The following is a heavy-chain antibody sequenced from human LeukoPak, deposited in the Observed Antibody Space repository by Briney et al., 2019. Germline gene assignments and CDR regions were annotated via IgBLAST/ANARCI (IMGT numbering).Heavy chain of an antibody. J-gene: IGHJ4*02. CDR2: INHSGST. Sequence: SETLSLTCAVYGGSFSGYYWSWIRQTPGKGLEWIGEINHSGSTNYNPSLKSRVTISVDTSKNQFSLKLSSVTAADMAVCYCARGDSSSSEFDYWGQGTLVTVSS. V-gene: IGHV4-34*01. CDR1: GGSFSGYY. D-gene: IGHD6-13*01. CDR3: ARGDSSSSEFDY.